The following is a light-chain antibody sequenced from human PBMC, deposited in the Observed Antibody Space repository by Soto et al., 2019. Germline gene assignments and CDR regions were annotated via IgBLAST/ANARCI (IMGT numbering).Light chain of an antibody. CDR3: QQYYNYPRT. J-gene: IGKJ1*01. V-gene: IGKV1-8*01. Sequence: AIRMTQSPSSFSASTGDRVTITCRASKGISSYLAWYQQKPGKAPKLLMYAASTLQSGVPSMFSGSGSGTDFTLTISYLQSEDFATYYCQQYYNYPRTFGQGNKVEIK. CDR2: AAS. CDR1: KGISSY.